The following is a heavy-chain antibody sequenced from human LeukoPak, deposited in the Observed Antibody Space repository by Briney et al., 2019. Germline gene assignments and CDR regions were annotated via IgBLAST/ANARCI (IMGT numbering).Heavy chain of an antibody. V-gene: IGHV1-69*04. CDR1: GGTFSSYA. CDR2: IIPILGIA. J-gene: IGHJ6*02. CDR3: ARAPPDYDFWSGELWVPSTYYYGMDV. D-gene: IGHD3-3*01. Sequence: VASVKVSCKASGGTFSSYAISWVRQAPGQGLEWMGRIIPILGIANYAQKFQGRVTITADKSTSTAYMELSSLRSEDTAVYYCARAPPDYDFWSGELWVPSTYYYGMDVWGQGTTVTVSS.